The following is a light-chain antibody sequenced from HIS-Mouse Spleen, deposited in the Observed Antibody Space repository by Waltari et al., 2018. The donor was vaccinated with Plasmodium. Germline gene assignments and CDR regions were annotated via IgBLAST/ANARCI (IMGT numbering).Light chain of an antibody. CDR1: ASPKHH. CDR3: YSTDSSGNHRV. CDR2: EDS. J-gene: IGLJ3*02. V-gene: IGLV3-10*01. Sequence: SYELTQPPSLPESPGQPARLPSSGVASPKHHAYWYQQKLGQAPGLVIYEDSKRPSGIPERFSGSSSGTMATLTISGAQVEDEADYYCYSTDSSGNHRVFGGGTKLTVL.